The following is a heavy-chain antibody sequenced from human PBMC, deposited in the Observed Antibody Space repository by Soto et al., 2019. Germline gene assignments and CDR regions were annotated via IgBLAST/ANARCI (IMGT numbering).Heavy chain of an antibody. D-gene: IGHD2-2*02. V-gene: IGHV1-69*01. CDR1: GGTFSSYA. CDR3: ARVYYQLLYRRRYYYGMDV. CDR2: IIPIFGTA. Sequence: QVQLVQSGAEVKKPGSSVKVSCKASGGTFSSYAISWVRQAPGQGLEWMGGIIPIFGTANYAQKFQGRVTITADEYSSTAYMEQSSLRSEDTAVYYCARVYYQLLYRRRYYYGMDVWGQWTTVTVSS. J-gene: IGHJ6*02.